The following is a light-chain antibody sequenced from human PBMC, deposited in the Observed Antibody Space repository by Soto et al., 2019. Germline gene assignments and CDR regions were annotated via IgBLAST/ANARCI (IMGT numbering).Light chain of an antibody. CDR2: EDI. Sequence: QSVLTQPASVSGSPGQSITISCTGTSSDVGRYKLVSWYQQHPGKAPKLMIYEDIERPSGVSNRFSASKSGNTASLTISGLQTEEEADYYCCSYAGGTSVVFGGGTKLTVL. V-gene: IGLV2-23*01. CDR3: CSYAGGTSVV. J-gene: IGLJ2*01. CDR1: SSDVGRYKL.